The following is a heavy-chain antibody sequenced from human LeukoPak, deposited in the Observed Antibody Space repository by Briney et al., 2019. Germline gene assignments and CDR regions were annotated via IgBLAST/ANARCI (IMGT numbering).Heavy chain of an antibody. Sequence: GGSLRLSCAASGFTFSSNAMSWVRQAPGKGLEWVSAISSGGGTTHYADSVKGRFTISRDNSKNTLYLQMNSPRAEDTAVYYCAKGALVNFDYWGQGTLVTVSS. CDR1: GFTFSSNA. D-gene: IGHD2-8*02. CDR2: ISSGGGTT. J-gene: IGHJ4*02. CDR3: AKGALVNFDY. V-gene: IGHV3-23*01.